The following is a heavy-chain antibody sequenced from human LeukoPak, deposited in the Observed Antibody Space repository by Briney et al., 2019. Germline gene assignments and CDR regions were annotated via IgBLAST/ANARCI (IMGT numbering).Heavy chain of an antibody. Sequence: NPSETLSLTCAVYGGSFSGYYWSWIRQPPGKGPEWIGEINHSGSTNYNPSLKSRVTISVDTSKNQFFLKLSSVTAADTAVYYCAREGPPPSYYYDSSGYHTPFDSWGQGTLVTVSS. V-gene: IGHV4-34*01. CDR2: INHSGST. D-gene: IGHD3-22*01. J-gene: IGHJ4*02. CDR1: GGSFSGYY. CDR3: AREGPPPSYYYDSSGYHTPFDS.